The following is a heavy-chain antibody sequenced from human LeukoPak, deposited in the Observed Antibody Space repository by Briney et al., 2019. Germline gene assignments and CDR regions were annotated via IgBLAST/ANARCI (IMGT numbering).Heavy chain of an antibody. V-gene: IGHV1-18*01. CDR3: ARDARLRALYAFDI. CDR2: ISAYNGNT. Sequence: ASVKVSCKASGYTFTSYGISWVRQAPGQGLEWMGWISAYNGNTNYAQKLQGRVTMTTDTSTSTAYMELRSLRSDDTAVYYCARDARLRALYAFDIWGQGTMVTVSS. J-gene: IGHJ3*02. CDR1: GYTFTSYG.